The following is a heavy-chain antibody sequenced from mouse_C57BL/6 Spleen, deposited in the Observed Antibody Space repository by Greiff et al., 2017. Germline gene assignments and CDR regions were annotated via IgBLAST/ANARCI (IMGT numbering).Heavy chain of an antibody. CDR1: GFNIKDYY. Sequence: VQLKESGAELVRPGASVKLSCTASGFNIKDYYMHWVKQRPEQGLEWIGRIDPEDGDTEYAPKFQGKATMSADTSSNTAYLQLSSLTSEDTAVYYCTFGHYYYGSSYGDWGQGTTLTVSS. D-gene: IGHD1-1*01. CDR2: IDPEDGDT. V-gene: IGHV14-1*01. J-gene: IGHJ2*01. CDR3: TFGHYYYGSSYGD.